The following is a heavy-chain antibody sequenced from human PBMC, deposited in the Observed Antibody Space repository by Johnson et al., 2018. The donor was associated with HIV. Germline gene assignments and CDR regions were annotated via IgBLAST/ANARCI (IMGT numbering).Heavy chain of an antibody. CDR2: IGTAGDT. CDR1: GFTFSSYD. V-gene: IGHV3-13*01. Sequence: VQLVESGGGVVQPGRPLRLSCAASGFTFSSYDMHWVRQATGKGLEWVSAIGTAGDTYYPGSVKGRFTISRDNSKNTLYLQMNSLGPGDTAVYYCARAIAPYTYYLEGDALDIWGQGTVVTVSS. D-gene: IGHD4-11*01. CDR3: ARAIAPYTYYLEGDALDI. J-gene: IGHJ3*02.